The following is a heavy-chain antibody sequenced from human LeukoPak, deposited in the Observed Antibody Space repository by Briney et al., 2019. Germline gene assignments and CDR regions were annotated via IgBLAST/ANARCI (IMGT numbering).Heavy chain of an antibody. J-gene: IGHJ4*02. Sequence: SETLSLTCTVSGGSISSYYRSWIRQPPGKGLEWIGYIYYSGSTNYNPSLKSRVTISVDTSKNQFSLKLSSVTAADTAVYYCARHEAAMVYFDYWGQGTLVTVSS. D-gene: IGHD5-18*01. V-gene: IGHV4-59*08. CDR1: GGSISSYY. CDR3: ARHEAAMVYFDY. CDR2: IYYSGST.